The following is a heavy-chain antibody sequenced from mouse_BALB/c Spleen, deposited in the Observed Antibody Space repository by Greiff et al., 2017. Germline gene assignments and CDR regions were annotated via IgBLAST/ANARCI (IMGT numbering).Heavy chain of an antibody. CDR1: GYSFTSDYV. J-gene: IGHJ3*01. V-gene: IGHV3-2*02. CDR2: ISYTGST. CDR3: ARENYYGSSYWIAY. Sequence: EVKLMESGPGLVKPSQSLSLTCTVSGYSFTSDYVWYWIRQFPGNLLVWMSYISYTGSTSYYPSLKSRISITRDTSKNKFFLQLNSVTTEDTATYYCARENYYGSSYWIAYWGQGTLVTVSA. D-gene: IGHD1-1*01.